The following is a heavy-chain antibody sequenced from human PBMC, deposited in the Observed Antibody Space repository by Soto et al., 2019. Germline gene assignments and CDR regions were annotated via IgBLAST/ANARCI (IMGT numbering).Heavy chain of an antibody. Sequence: ASVKVSCKASGYTFSSYAMHWVRQAPGQRLEWMGWINAGYGNTKSSQKFQDRVTISRDTSASTAYMELSSVTAADAAVYYCARAYCNSINCLSDLYHFDWWGQGTPVTVSS. V-gene: IGHV1-3*01. CDR1: GYTFSSYA. CDR2: INAGYGNT. CDR3: ARAYCNSINCLSDLYHFDW. D-gene: IGHD2-2*01. J-gene: IGHJ4*02.